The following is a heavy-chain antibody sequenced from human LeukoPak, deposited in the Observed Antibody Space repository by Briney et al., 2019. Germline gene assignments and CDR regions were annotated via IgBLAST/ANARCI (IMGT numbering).Heavy chain of an antibody. CDR1: VFILNNKY. Sequence: WWSLRLSCAASVFILNNKYMTWVRQAPGKELEWVSLIYNYGRTYYADSVMSRCTISRDNTKNTLYIQMNSLRVEGPAVDYVVGGFFLSGYVDAFDIWGQGTVDSVSS. J-gene: IGHJ3*02. CDR3: VGGFFLSGYVDAFDI. CDR2: IYNYGRT. D-gene: IGHD3-22*01. V-gene: IGHV3-53*01.